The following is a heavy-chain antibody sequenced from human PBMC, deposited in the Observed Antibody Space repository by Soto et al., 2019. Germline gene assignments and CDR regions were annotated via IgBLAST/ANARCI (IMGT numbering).Heavy chain of an antibody. CDR2: IYYSGST. CDR3: ARQIGRVWFAP. Sequence: SETLSLTCPVSGDSVGCPSYYWGWIRQPPGEGLEWIGSIYYSGSTYVKPSLRSRVTISVDVSKSQFSLKLFSVTAADTAVYFCARQIGRVWFAPWGQGILVTVSS. D-gene: IGHD2-15*01. V-gene: IGHV4-39*01. J-gene: IGHJ5*02. CDR1: GDSVGCPSYY.